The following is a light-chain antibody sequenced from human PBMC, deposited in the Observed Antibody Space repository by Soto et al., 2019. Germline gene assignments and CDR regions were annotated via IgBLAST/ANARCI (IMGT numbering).Light chain of an antibody. CDR2: GAS. V-gene: IGKV3-20*01. J-gene: IGKJ1*01. CDR1: QSVSSSY. CDR3: QQYGSSPTWT. Sequence: EIVLTQSPGTLSLSPGERATLSCRASQSVSSSYLAWYQQKPCQAPRLLIYGASSRATGIPDRFSGSGSGTDFTLTINRLEPEDFAVYYCQQYGSSPTWTFGQGTKVDIK.